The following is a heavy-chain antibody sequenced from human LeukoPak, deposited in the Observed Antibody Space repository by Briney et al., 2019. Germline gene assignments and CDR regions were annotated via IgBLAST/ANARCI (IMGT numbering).Heavy chain of an antibody. Sequence: GRSLRLSCAASGFTFSSYVMHWVRQAPGKGLEWVAVISYDGSNKYYADSVKGRFTISRDNSKNTLYLQMNSLRAEDTAVYYCAKDCGLVPAAIGPADYWGQGTLVTVSS. J-gene: IGHJ4*02. D-gene: IGHD2-2*01. CDR2: ISYDGSNK. V-gene: IGHV3-30*18. CDR1: GFTFSSYV. CDR3: AKDCGLVPAAIGPADY.